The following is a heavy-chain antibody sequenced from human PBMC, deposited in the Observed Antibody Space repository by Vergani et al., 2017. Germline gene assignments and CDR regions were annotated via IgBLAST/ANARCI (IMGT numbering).Heavy chain of an antibody. CDR2: ISSSSSYI. J-gene: IGHJ6*02. Sequence: EVQLVESGGGLVKPGGSLRLSCAASGFTFSSYSMNWVRQAPGKGLEWVSSISSSSSYIYYADSVTGRFTISRDNAKNSLYLQMNSLRAEDTAVYYCAREGGYYYYGMDVWGQGTTVTVSS. V-gene: IGHV3-21*01. CDR1: GFTFSSYS. CDR3: AREGGYYYYGMDV.